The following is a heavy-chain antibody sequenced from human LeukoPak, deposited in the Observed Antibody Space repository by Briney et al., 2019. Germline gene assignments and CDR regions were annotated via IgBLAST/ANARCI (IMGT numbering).Heavy chain of an antibody. D-gene: IGHD1-7*01. V-gene: IGHV1-18*01. J-gene: IGHJ4*02. CDR1: GYTFTSYG. CDR2: ISAYNGNT. Sequence: GASVKVSCKASGYTFTSYGISWVRQAPGQGLEWMGWISAYNGNTNYAQKLQGRVTMTTDTSTSTAYMELRSLRSDDTAVYYCARGKNRFNWNYLSTYYFDYWGQGTLVTVSS. CDR3: ARGKNRFNWNYLSTYYFDY.